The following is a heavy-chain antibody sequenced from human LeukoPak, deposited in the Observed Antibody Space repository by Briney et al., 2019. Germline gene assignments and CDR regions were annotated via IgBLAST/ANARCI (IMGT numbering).Heavy chain of an antibody. CDR2: FDPEDGET. V-gene: IGHV1-24*01. CDR3: ATRGVAYWNPPAQFDY. J-gene: IGHJ4*02. D-gene: IGHD1-1*01. Sequence: ASVKVSCKVSGYTLTELSMHWVRQAPGKGLEWMGGFDPEDGETIYAQKFQGRVTMTEDTSTDTAYMELSSLRSEDTAVYYCATRGVAYWNPPAQFDYWGQGTLVTVSS. CDR1: GYTLTELS.